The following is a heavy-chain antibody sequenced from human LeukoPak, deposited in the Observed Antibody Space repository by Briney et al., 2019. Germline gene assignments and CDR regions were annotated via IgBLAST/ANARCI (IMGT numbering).Heavy chain of an antibody. Sequence: SETLSLTCTVSGDSISSGNYYWSWIRQPAGKGLEWIGRIYTSGSTNYNPSLKSRVTISVDTSKNQFSLKLSSVTAADTAVYYCARVGYFDDPYYFDYWGQGTLVTVSS. D-gene: IGHD3-9*01. CDR1: GDSISSGNYY. V-gene: IGHV4-61*02. J-gene: IGHJ4*02. CDR2: IYTSGST. CDR3: ARVGYFDDPYYFDY.